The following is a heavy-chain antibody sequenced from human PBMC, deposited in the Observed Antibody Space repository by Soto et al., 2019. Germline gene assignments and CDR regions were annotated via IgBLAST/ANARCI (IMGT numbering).Heavy chain of an antibody. Sequence: SETLSLTCTVSGASISSGDYFWSWIRQSPGKGLQWIGYIYDSGSSYYNPSLKSRVTISVDTSKNQFSLKLSSVSAADTALYYCARCSLVVVPAPGFDPWGRGTLVTVSS. CDR3: ARCSLVVVPAPGFDP. CDR2: IYDSGSS. CDR1: GASISSGDYF. D-gene: IGHD2-2*01. J-gene: IGHJ5*02. V-gene: IGHV4-30-4*01.